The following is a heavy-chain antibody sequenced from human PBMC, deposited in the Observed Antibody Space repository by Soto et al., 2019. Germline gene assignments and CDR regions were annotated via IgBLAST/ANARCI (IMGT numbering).Heavy chain of an antibody. V-gene: IGHV1-18*01. D-gene: IGHD3-22*01. CDR1: GYTFTSYG. CDR3: ARYHYYDSSGYSPFDY. Sequence: ASVKVSCKASGYTFTSYGISWVRQAPGQGLEWMGWISAYNGNTNYAQKLQGRVTMTTDTSTSTAYMELRSLRSEDTAVYYCARYHYYDSSGYSPFDYWGQGTLVTVSS. CDR2: ISAYNGNT. J-gene: IGHJ4*02.